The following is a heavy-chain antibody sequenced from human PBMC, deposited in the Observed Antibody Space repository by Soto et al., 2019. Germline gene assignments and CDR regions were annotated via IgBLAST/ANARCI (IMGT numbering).Heavy chain of an antibody. V-gene: IGHV3-30-3*01. CDR1: GFTLTNYA. J-gene: IGHJ4*02. CDR2: IPDDGDNR. Sequence: QVQLVESGGGVVPPGSSLELSCAAPGFTLTNYAMNWVRQPPGKGLEWLGVIPDDGDNRYYADSVKGRLTISRDTSNNTLYLQMNSLRPEDTAVYYCARDRYSSSTLFDYWGQGTLVTVSS. CDR3: ARDRYSSSTLFDY. D-gene: IGHD6-6*01.